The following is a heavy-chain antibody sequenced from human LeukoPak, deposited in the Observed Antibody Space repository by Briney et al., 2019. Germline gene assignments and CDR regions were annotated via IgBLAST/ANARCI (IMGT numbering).Heavy chain of an antibody. Sequence: PGGSLRLSCAVSGFTFSSYAMSWVRQAPGKGLEWVSGISGSGGSTYYADSVRGRFTISRDNSKNTLLLQMNSLRVEDTAVYYCARTHSYGLSGPFDYWGQGTLVTVSS. CDR1: GFTFSSYA. CDR2: ISGSGGST. J-gene: IGHJ4*02. V-gene: IGHV3-23*01. D-gene: IGHD5-18*01. CDR3: ARTHSYGLSGPFDY.